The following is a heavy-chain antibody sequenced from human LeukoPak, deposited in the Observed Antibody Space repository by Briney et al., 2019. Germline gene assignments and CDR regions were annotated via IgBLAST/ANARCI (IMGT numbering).Heavy chain of an antibody. V-gene: IGHV1-69*13. J-gene: IGHJ6*02. CDR3: ASVSHGGSAQGPEYYYYGMDV. CDR1: GGTFSSYA. Sequence: ASVRVSCKASGGTFSSYAISWVRQAPGQGLEWMGGIIPIFGTANYAQKFQGRVTITADESTSTAYMELSSLRSEDTVVYYCASVSHGGSAQGPEYYYYGMDVWGQGTTVTVSS. D-gene: IGHD3-16*01. CDR2: IIPIFGTA.